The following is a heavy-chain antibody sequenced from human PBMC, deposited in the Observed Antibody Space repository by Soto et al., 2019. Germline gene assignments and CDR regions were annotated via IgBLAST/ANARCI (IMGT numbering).Heavy chain of an antibody. CDR2: ISAYNGNT. Sequence: ASVKVSCKASGYTFTSYGINWVRQAPGQGLEWMGWISAYNGNTNYAQKLQGRVTMTTDTSTSTAYMELRSLRSDDTAVYYCARDLVPPCYYGSGSRSWFDPWGQGTLVTVSS. V-gene: IGHV1-18*04. J-gene: IGHJ5*02. CDR3: ARDLVPPCYYGSGSRSWFDP. CDR1: GYTFTSYG. D-gene: IGHD3-10*01.